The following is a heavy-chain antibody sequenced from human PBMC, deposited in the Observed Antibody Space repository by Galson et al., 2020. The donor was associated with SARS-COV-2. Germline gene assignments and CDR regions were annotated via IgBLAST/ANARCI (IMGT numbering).Heavy chain of an antibody. V-gene: IGHV1-2*02. J-gene: IGHJ5*02. CDR2: INPNSGGT. D-gene: IGHD6-19*01. CDR1: GYSFTDYY. Sequence: GESLKISCKASGYSFTDYYIHWVRQAPGQGLEWMGWINPNSGGTNYAQGFQGRVTLTRDTSITTAYMDLSSLRSDDTAVYYCARGLPGIEVAGTLRFDPWGLGTLVTVSS. CDR3: ARGLPGIEVAGTLRFDP.